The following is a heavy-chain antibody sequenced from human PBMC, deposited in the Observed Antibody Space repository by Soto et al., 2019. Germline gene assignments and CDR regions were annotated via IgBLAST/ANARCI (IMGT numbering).Heavy chain of an antibody. J-gene: IGHJ4*02. CDR1: GGSISSYY. V-gene: IGHV4-59*01. Sequence: SETLSLTCTVSGGSISSYYWSWIRQPPGKGLEWIGYIYYSGSTNYNPSLKSRVTISVDTSKNQFSLKLSSVTAADTAVYYCARESTAMVWDYWGQGTLVTVSS. CDR3: ARESTAMVWDY. CDR2: IYYSGST. D-gene: IGHD5-18*01.